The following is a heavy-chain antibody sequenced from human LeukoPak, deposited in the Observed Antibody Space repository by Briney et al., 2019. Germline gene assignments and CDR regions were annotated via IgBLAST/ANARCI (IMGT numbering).Heavy chain of an antibody. CDR2: INHSGST. CDR3: ARGRGYYYGSGKPSSSYFDY. CDR1: GGSFSGYY. V-gene: IGHV4-34*01. D-gene: IGHD3-10*01. Sequence: PSETLSLTCAVYGGSFSGYYWSWIRQPPGKGLEWIGEINHSGSTNYNPPLKSRVTISVDTSKNQFSLKLSSVTAADTAVYYCARGRGYYYGSGKPSSSYFDYWGQGTLVTVSS. J-gene: IGHJ4*02.